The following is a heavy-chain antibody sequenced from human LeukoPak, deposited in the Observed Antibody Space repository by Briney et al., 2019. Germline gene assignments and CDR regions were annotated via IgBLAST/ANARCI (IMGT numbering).Heavy chain of an antibody. CDR2: INPNSGGT. D-gene: IGHD2-2*01. Sequence: GASAKVSCKASGYTFTGYYMHWVRQAPGQGLEWMGWINPNSGGTNYAQKFQGRVTMTRDTSISTAYMELSRLGSDDTAVYYCAREPPIFCSSTSCYAGYFDYWGQGTLVTVSS. J-gene: IGHJ4*02. CDR3: AREPPIFCSSTSCYAGYFDY. CDR1: GYTFTGYY. V-gene: IGHV1-2*02.